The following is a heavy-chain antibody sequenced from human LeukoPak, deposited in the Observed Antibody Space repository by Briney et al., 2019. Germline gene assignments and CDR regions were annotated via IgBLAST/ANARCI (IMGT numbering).Heavy chain of an antibody. Sequence: PGRSLRLSCAASGFTFSSYGMHWVRQAPGKGLEWVAIISYDGSNKYYADSVKGRFTISRDNSKNTLFLQMNSLRAEDTAMYYCAKDASLVGSDYYFDYWGQGTLVTVSS. V-gene: IGHV3-30*18. CDR1: GFTFSSYG. D-gene: IGHD2-21*02. CDR2: ISYDGSNK. J-gene: IGHJ4*02. CDR3: AKDASLVGSDYYFDY.